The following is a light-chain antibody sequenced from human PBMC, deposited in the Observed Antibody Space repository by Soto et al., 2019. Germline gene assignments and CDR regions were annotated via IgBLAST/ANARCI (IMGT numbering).Light chain of an antibody. CDR3: CSYAASSFYV. CDR1: SSDIGGYNY. J-gene: IGLJ1*01. V-gene: IGLV2-11*01. CDR2: TVT. Sequence: QSVLTQPRSVSGSPGQSVTISCTGTSSDIGGYNYVSWYQQHPGKAPKLMIYTVTKRPSGVPDRFSGSKSDNTASLTISGLQADDEADYYCCSYAASSFYVFGTGTKVTDL.